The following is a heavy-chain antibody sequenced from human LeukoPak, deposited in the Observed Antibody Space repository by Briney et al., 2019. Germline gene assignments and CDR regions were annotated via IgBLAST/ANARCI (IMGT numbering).Heavy chain of an antibody. J-gene: IGHJ4*02. Sequence: SETLSLTCTVSGDSISSSSYYWGWIRQPLGKGLEWIGSIYYSGNTYYNPSLKSRVTISVDTSKNQFSLKLSSVTAADTAVYYCARHSPWEPFDYWGQGTLVTVSS. CDR3: ARHSPWEPFDY. CDR2: IYYSGNT. V-gene: IGHV4-39*01. CDR1: GDSISSSSYY. D-gene: IGHD1-26*01.